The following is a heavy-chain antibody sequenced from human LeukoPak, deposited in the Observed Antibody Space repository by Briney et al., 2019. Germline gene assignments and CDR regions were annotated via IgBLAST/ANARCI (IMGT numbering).Heavy chain of an antibody. J-gene: IGHJ4*02. CDR3: ARVKEDFGSPFDY. CDR1: GGTFSSYA. CDR2: IIPIFGTA. D-gene: IGHD3-3*01. Sequence: ASVKVSCKASGGTFSSYAISWVRQAPGQGLEWMGGIIPIFGTANYAQKFQGRVTITTDESTGTAYMELSSLRSEDTAVYYCARVKEDFGSPFDYWGQGTLVTVSS. V-gene: IGHV1-69*05.